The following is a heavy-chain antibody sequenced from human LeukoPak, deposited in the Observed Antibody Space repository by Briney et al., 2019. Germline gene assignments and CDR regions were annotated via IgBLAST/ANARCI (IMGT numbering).Heavy chain of an antibody. D-gene: IGHD4-17*01. CDR3: AKDDYGDPGAFDI. Sequence: GGSLRLSCAASGFTFGSYAMSWVRQAPGKGLEWVSAISGSGGRTYYADSVKGRFTISRDNSKNTLYLQMNSLRAEDTAVYYCAKDDYGDPGAFDIWGQGTMVTVSS. CDR1: GFTFGSYA. J-gene: IGHJ3*02. CDR2: ISGSGGRT. V-gene: IGHV3-23*01.